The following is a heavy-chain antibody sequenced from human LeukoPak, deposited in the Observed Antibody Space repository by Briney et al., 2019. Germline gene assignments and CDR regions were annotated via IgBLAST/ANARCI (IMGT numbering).Heavy chain of an antibody. V-gene: IGHV3-11*01. D-gene: IGHD5-24*01. CDR1: GFTFSDYY. CDR2: ISSSGSTI. CDR3: ARVLRDGYGIDYYGMDV. J-gene: IGHJ6*02. Sequence: GGSLRLSCAASGFTFSDYYMSWIRQAPGKGLEWVSYISSSGSTIYCADSVKGRFTISRDNAKNSLYLQMNSLRAEDTAVYYCARVLRDGYGIDYYGMDVWGQGTTVTVSS.